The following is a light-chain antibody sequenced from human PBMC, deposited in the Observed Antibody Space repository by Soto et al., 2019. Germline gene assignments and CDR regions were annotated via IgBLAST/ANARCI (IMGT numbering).Light chain of an antibody. CDR2: DVS. V-gene: IGLV2-14*03. CDR1: SGDVGGYKY. J-gene: IGLJ2*01. Sequence: QSALTQPASVSGSPGQSITISCTGASGDVGGYKYVSWYQHHPGKVPKLMIYDVSHRPSGVSSRFSGSKSGNTVSLTISGLQADDEADYYCSSYTSANTFEVVFGGGTKVTVL. CDR3: SSYTSANTFEVV.